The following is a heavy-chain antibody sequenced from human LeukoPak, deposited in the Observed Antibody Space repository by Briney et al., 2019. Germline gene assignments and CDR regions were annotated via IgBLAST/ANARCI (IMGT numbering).Heavy chain of an antibody. CDR1: GYTFTGYY. CDR2: INPNSGGT. V-gene: IGHV1-2*02. D-gene: IGHD3-16*01. Sequence: GSVKVSSQASGYTFTGYYMHWVRQAPGQGLEWMGWINPNSGGTNYAQNIQGRVTMTCDTSSSTAYMALSRPRSDDAAGYYCAWDRAGGSYVFDYWGQGTVVSVSS. CDR3: AWDRAGGSYVFDY. J-gene: IGHJ4*02.